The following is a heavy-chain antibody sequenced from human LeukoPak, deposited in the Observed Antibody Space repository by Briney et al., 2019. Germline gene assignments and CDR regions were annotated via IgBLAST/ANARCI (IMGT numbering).Heavy chain of an antibody. D-gene: IGHD3-16*01. CDR1: GFTFSGHS. CDR3: ARVGDWSNYFGMDA. CDR2: IFGNGVKT. V-gene: IGHV3-23*01. Sequence: GGSLRLSCAAYGFTFSGHSMTWVRQTPGKGLEWVSVIFGNGVKTYYADSLKGRFTISRDNSKSTLYLQMNSLRADDTAVYYCARVGDWSNYFGMDAWGQGTTVSVSS. J-gene: IGHJ6*02.